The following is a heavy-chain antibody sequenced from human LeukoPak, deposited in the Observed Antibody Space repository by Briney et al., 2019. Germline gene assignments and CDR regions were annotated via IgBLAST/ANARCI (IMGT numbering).Heavy chain of an antibody. CDR1: GFSLSTYS. Sequence: GGSLRLSCAVSGFSLSTYSMNWVRQAPGKGLEWISHITIDLSIIDYADSVKGRFTISRDEAKNSLYLQMNSLRAEDTAVYYCVRDKDWAFDYWGQGTLIAVSS. J-gene: IGHJ4*02. CDR3: VRDKDWAFDY. CDR2: ITIDLSII. V-gene: IGHV3-48*01. D-gene: IGHD3-9*01.